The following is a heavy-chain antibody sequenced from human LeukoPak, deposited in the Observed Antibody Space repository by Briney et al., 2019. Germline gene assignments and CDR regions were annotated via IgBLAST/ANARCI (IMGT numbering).Heavy chain of an antibody. CDR1: GYSSSSGYY. CDR3: ARDPER. CDR2: IYHSGST. Sequence: SETLSLTCTVSGYSSSSGYYWGWIRQPPRKGLEWIGSIYHSGSTYYNPSLESRVTISVDTPKNQFSLKLRSVTAADTPALYCARDPERWGQGALVTVSS. V-gene: IGHV4-38-2*02. J-gene: IGHJ4*02.